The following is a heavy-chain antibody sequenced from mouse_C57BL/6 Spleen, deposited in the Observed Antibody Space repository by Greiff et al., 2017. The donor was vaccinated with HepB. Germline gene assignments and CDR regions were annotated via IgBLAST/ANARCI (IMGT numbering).Heavy chain of an antibody. Sequence: VQLKQSGPELVKPGASVKISCKASGYSFTDYNMNWVKQSNGKSLEWIGVINPNYGTTSYNQKFKGKATLTVDQSSSTAYMQLNSLTSEDSAVYYCARNYYGSSFYAMDYWSQGTSVTVSS. D-gene: IGHD1-1*01. CDR2: INPNYGTT. V-gene: IGHV1-39*01. CDR3: ARNYYGSSFYAMDY. J-gene: IGHJ4*01. CDR1: GYSFTDYN.